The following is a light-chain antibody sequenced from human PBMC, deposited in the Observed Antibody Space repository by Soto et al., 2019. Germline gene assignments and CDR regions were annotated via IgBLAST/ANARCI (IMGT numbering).Light chain of an antibody. J-gene: IGKJ1*01. CDR3: QQYGSSPWT. CDR2: GAS. V-gene: IGKV3-20*01. Sequence: EIVLTQSPGTLSLSPGERATLSCRASQSVSGSYLAWYQQKPGQAPRLLIYGASSRATGIPDRFSGSGSETDFTLTISRLEPEDFAVYYCQQYGSSPWTFGQGTKVDIK. CDR1: QSVSGSY.